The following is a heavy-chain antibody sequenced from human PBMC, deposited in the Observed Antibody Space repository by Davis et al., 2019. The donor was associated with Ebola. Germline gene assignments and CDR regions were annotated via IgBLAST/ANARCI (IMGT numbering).Heavy chain of an antibody. D-gene: IGHD1-1*01. CDR1: GYTFTDYY. Sequence: AASVKVSCKASGYTFTDYYMHWVRQAPGQGLEWVGRINPNSGGTNYAQRFQGRVTMTRDTSISTAYMELSWLRSDDTAVYYCARAQFPTTSDHWGQGTLVTVSS. CDR3: ARAQFPTTSDH. J-gene: IGHJ4*02. CDR2: INPNSGGT. V-gene: IGHV1-2*06.